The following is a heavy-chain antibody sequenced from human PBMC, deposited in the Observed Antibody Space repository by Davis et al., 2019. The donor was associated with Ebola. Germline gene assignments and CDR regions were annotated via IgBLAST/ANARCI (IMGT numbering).Heavy chain of an antibody. CDR2: INPNSGGT. J-gene: IGHJ6*03. Sequence: ASVKVSCKASGYTFTGYYIHWVRQAPGQGLEWLGWINPNSGGTTYAQKFQGRVTMTRDTSISTAYLEVSRLRSEDTAVYHCARAAGIYLDDDPYYYYYMDVWGKGTTVTVSS. V-gene: IGHV1-2*02. CDR1: GYTFTGYY. D-gene: IGHD3-10*01. CDR3: ARAAGIYLDDDPYYYYYMDV.